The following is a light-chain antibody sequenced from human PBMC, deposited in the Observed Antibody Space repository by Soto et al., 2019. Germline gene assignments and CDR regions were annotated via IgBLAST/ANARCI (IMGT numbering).Light chain of an antibody. CDR3: LHYGDSWT. Sequence: IVLTQSPGTLSLSPGERAALSCRASQSVSRGSLAWYQQKPGQAPRLLIYGVSTRATGTPGRFSGSGSGTDFTLTVSRLEPEDFAVYYCLHYGDSWTFGHGTQVEIK. J-gene: IGKJ1*01. V-gene: IGKV3-20*01. CDR2: GVS. CDR1: QSVSRGS.